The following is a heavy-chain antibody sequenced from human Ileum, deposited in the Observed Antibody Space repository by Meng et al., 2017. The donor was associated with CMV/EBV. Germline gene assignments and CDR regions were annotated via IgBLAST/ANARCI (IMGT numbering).Heavy chain of an antibody. D-gene: IGHD6-19*01. CDR3: ARAGSIAVAVTLVFYNWFDP. Sequence: ASVPVPCMASVYTLTSNGISWVRQAPGQGLEWMGWISAYNGNTNYPHKLQGRVTITTDTSTSTAYLELRNLRSDDTAVYYCARAGSIAVAVTLVFYNWFDPWGHGTLVTVSS. V-gene: IGHV1-18*01. CDR1: VYTLTSNG. CDR2: ISAYNGNT. J-gene: IGHJ5*02.